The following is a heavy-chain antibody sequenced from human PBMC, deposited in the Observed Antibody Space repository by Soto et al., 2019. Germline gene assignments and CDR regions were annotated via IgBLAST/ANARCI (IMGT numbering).Heavy chain of an antibody. V-gene: IGHV4-30-4*01. CDR1: GGSISSGDYS. D-gene: IGHD3-3*01. CDR2: IYNSGLT. J-gene: IGHJ5*02. CDR3: ARGVTVFGLVSRFWFDP. Sequence: QVLLQESGPGLVKSSQTLSLTCTVSGGSISSGDYSWSWVRQSPGKGLEWIGHIYNSGLTYYNPSLKSRVVISIDTSRNQFSLRLNSLTAADRAVYFCARGVTVFGLVSRFWFDPWGQGTVVTVSS.